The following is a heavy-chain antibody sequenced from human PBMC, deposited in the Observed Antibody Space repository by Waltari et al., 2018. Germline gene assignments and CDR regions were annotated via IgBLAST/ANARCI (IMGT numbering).Heavy chain of an antibody. Sequence: EVQLVESGGGLVQPGGPLRLSWAASGLTFSSYEMNRVRQAPGKGLEWVSYISSSGSTIYYADSVKGRFTISRDNAKNSLYLQMNSLRAEDTAVYYCARSNSGSYGYYFDYWGQGTLVTVSS. CDR1: GLTFSSYE. CDR3: ARSNSGSYGYYFDY. D-gene: IGHD1-26*01. J-gene: IGHJ4*02. V-gene: IGHV3-48*03. CDR2: ISSSGSTI.